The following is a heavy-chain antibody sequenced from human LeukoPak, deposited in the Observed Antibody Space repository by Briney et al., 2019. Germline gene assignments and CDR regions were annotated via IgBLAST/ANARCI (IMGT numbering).Heavy chain of an antibody. V-gene: IGHV3-53*04. Sequence: SGESLRLSCAASGFSVNSNYMSWVRQAPGKGLEWVLVIYSGGSTYYADSVKGRFTISRHISKNTLYLQMNSQRAEDTAVYYCARAGPYDAFDIWGQGTMVTVSS. CDR1: GFSVNSNY. CDR2: IYSGGST. D-gene: IGHD1-14*01. J-gene: IGHJ3*02. CDR3: ARAGPYDAFDI.